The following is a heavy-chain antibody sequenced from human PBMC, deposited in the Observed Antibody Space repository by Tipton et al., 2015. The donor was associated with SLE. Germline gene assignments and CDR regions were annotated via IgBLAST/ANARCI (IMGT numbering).Heavy chain of an antibody. V-gene: IGHV4-59*01. Sequence: TLSLTCTVSGDSISSDYWSWIRQPPGKGLEWIGYIYYSGSTNYNPSLKSRVTISVDTSKNQFSLKLSSVTAADTAVYYCARVGGGYSSGWYDYWGQGTLVTVSS. CDR3: ARVGGGYSSGWYDY. D-gene: IGHD6-19*01. CDR2: IYYSGST. CDR1: GDSISSDY. J-gene: IGHJ4*02.